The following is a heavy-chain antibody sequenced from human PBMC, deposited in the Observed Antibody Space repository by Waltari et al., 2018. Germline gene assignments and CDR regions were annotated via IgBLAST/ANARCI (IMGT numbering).Heavy chain of an antibody. D-gene: IGHD3-10*01. J-gene: IGHJ4*02. CDR3: ARLYGSGSYYDY. Sequence: QVQLQESGPGLVKPSETLSLTCAVSGYSISSGYYWGWIRQPPGKGLGWIGSIYHSGSTYYNPSLKSRVTISVDTSKNQFSLKLSSVTAADTAVYYCARLYGSGSYYDYWGQGTLVTVSS. V-gene: IGHV4-38-2*01. CDR2: IYHSGST. CDR1: GYSISSGYY.